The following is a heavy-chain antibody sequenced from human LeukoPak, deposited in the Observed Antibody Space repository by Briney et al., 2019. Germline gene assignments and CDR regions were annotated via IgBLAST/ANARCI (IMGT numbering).Heavy chain of an antibody. CDR1: SYIFTTYG. CDR2: INPYNGNT. J-gene: IGHJ4*02. Sequence: GASVKVSCKASSYIFTTYGISWVGQAPGQGLEWMEWINPYNGNTNYAQKLQGRVTMTTDTSTSTAYMDLRSLRSDDTAVYYCARQAGGYSSGWYQFHFDYWGQGTLVIVSS. D-gene: IGHD6-19*01. CDR3: ARQAGGYSSGWYQFHFDY. V-gene: IGHV1-18*04.